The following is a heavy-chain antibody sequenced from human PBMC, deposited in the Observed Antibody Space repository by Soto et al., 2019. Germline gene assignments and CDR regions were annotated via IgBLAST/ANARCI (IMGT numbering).Heavy chain of an antibody. CDR3: AKDHDGNGYYYFDY. Sequence: GGSLRLSCAASGFTFSNYAMSWVRQAPGKGLEWVSGISNSGGSTYYADSVKGRFTISRDNSKNTLYLQMNSLRAEDTAVYYCAKDHDGNGYYYFDYWGQGTQVTVSS. V-gene: IGHV3-23*01. CDR2: ISNSGGST. CDR1: GFTFSNYA. J-gene: IGHJ4*02. D-gene: IGHD3-22*01.